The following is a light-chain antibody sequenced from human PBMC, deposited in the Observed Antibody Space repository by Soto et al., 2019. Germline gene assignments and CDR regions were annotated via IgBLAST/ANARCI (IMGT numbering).Light chain of an antibody. J-gene: IGKJ2*01. Sequence: EIVLTQSPGTLSLSPGERATLSCRASQSVSSSYLAWYQQKPGQAPRLLIYDASSRATGIPDRFSGSGSGTDFTLTISRLEPEDFAVYYCQQYGSSSYTFGQGTKLAIK. CDR3: QQYGSSSYT. CDR1: QSVSSSY. V-gene: IGKV3-20*01. CDR2: DAS.